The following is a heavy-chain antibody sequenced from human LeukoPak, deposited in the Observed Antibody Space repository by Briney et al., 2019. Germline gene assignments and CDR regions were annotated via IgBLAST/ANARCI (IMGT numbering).Heavy chain of an antibody. CDR1: GGSFSGYY. CDR2: INHSGST. V-gene: IGHV4-34*01. J-gene: IGHJ6*02. D-gene: IGHD6-6*01. Sequence: SETLSLTCAVYGGSFSGYYWSWIRQPPGKGLEWIGEINHSGSTNYNPSLKSRVTISVDTSKNQFSLKLSSVTAADTAVYYCARGSKLALPQVEYYYYYGMDVWGQGTTVTVSS. CDR3: ARGSKLALPQVEYYYYYGMDV.